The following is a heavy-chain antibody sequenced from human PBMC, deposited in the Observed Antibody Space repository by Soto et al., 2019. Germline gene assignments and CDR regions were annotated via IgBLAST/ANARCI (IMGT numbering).Heavy chain of an antibody. CDR2: IDPSDSYT. CDR3: ARGDPYPYGMDV. Sequence: PVESLKISCKGPGYSFSSYWSSWVRQMPGKGLEWMGRIDPSDSYTNYSPSFQGHVTISADKSISTAYLQWSSLKASDTAMYYCARGDPYPYGMDVWGQGTTVTVSS. V-gene: IGHV5-10-1*01. J-gene: IGHJ6*02. D-gene: IGHD2-2*01. CDR1: GYSFSSYW.